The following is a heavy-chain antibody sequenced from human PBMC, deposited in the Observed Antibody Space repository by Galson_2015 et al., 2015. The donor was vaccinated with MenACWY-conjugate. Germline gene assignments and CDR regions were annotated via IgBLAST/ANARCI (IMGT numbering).Heavy chain of an antibody. D-gene: IGHD2-2*02. CDR2: ISSSSSTI. V-gene: IGHV3-48*02. Sequence: SLRLSCAASGFTFSSYSMNWVRQAPGKGLEWVSYISSSSSTIYYADSVKGRFTISRDNAKNSLYLQMNSLRDEDTAVYYCARGGACSSTSCYRYCYGMDVWGQGTTVTVSS. J-gene: IGHJ6*02. CDR1: GFTFSSYS. CDR3: ARGGACSSTSCYRYCYGMDV.